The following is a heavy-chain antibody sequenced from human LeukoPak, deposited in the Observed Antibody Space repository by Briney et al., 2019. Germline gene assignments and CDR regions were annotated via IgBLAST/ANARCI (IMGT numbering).Heavy chain of an antibody. Sequence: SQTLSPTCAISGDSVSSNNAAWDWIRQSPSRGLEWLGRTYYRSKWYYDYAVSVKSRITIKPDTSKNQFSLQLNSVTPEDTAVYYCAREVELRFDYWGQGTLVTVSS. CDR1: GDSVSSNNAA. CDR2: TYYRSKWYY. V-gene: IGHV6-1*01. D-gene: IGHD3-3*01. J-gene: IGHJ4*02. CDR3: AREVELRFDY.